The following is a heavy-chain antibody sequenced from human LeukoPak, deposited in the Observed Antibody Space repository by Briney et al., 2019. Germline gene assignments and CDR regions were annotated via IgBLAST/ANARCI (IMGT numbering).Heavy chain of an antibody. J-gene: IGHJ4*02. D-gene: IGHD2-2*01. CDR3: ARGAYCSSINCYGFDY. Sequence: SETLSLTCIVSNYSISSDYYWGWIRQPPGKGLEWIGEVNHSGTTNYNPSLKSRVTLSVDTSKNQFSLKLSSVTAADTAVYYCARGAYCSSINCYGFDYWGQGTQVTASS. CDR2: VNHSGTT. V-gene: IGHV4-38-2*02. CDR1: NYSISSDYY.